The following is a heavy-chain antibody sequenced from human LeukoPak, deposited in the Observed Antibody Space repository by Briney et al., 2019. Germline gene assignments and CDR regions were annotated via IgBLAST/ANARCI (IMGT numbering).Heavy chain of an antibody. CDR1: GFTLSSFW. Sequence: QPGGSLRLSCAASGFTLSSFWMSWVRQTPGKGLEWVANIKQDGRERYYVDSVKGRFTISRDNARNSLYLQMNSLRAEDTAVYYCASLPGGKTAALGFDLRGRGTLVTVSS. J-gene: IGHJ2*01. V-gene: IGHV3-7*01. D-gene: IGHD6-13*01. CDR3: ASLPGGKTAALGFDL. CDR2: IKQDGRER.